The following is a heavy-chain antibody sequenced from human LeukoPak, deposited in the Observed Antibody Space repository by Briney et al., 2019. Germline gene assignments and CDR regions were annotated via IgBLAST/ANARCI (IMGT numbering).Heavy chain of an antibody. D-gene: IGHD3-22*01. V-gene: IGHV3-23*01. Sequence: GGSLRLSCAASGLTFSNYAMSWVRQAPGKGLEWVSTISGSGGRTYYADSVKGRFTISRDNSKNTLYLQMNSLRAEDTAVYYCAKSRFYDSSGHEYFHYWGQGTLVTVSS. J-gene: IGHJ1*01. CDR1: GLTFSNYA. CDR2: ISGSGGRT. CDR3: AKSRFYDSSGHEYFHY.